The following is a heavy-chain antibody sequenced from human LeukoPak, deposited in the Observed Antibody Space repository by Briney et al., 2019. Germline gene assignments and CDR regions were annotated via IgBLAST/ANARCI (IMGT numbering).Heavy chain of an antibody. D-gene: IGHD4-11*01. CDR3: AKYYYSNYYYGMDV. J-gene: IGHJ6*02. CDR2: IYYSGST. CDR1: GVSISSGDYY. V-gene: IGHV4-30-4*01. Sequence: PSETLSLTCTVSGVSISSGDYYWGCIRQPPGKGLEWIGYIYYSGSTYYNPSLKSRVTISVDTSKNQFSLKLSSVTAADTAVYYCAKYYYSNYYYGMDVWGQGTTVTVS.